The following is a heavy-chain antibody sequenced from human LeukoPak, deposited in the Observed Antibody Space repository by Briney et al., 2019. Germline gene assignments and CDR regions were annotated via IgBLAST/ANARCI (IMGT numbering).Heavy chain of an antibody. CDR2: IYYSGST. J-gene: IGHJ4*02. D-gene: IGHD1-26*01. CDR3: ARDPVGATKVFDY. Sequence: SETLSLTCTVSGGSVNSGDYYWNWIRQPPGTGLEWIGYIYYSGSTIYNPSLKSRVTISIDTSKNQFSLRLSLVTAADTAVYYCARDPVGATKVFDYWGQGALINVSS. CDR1: GGSVNSGDYY. V-gene: IGHV4-61*08.